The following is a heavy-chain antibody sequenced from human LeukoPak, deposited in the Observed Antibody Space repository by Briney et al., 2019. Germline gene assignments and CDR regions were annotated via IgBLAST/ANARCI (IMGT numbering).Heavy chain of an antibody. CDR1: GYSFTNYD. CDR3: ARERWHCRGNDCYSVYYYGLDV. D-gene: IGHD2-15*01. J-gene: IGHJ6*02. CDR2: ANAGNDDT. Sequence: ASVMVSCKAAGYSFTNYDFDWVRQAPGQRLEWLGWANAGNDDTKYSQKFQARVTITRDTSASTVYMELSSLTSDDTAVYYCARERWHCRGNDCYSVYYYGLDVWGQGTTVTVSS. V-gene: IGHV1-3*01.